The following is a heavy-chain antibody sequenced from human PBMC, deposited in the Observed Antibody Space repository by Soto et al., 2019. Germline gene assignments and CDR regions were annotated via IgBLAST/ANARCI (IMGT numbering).Heavy chain of an antibody. Sequence: TLSLTCAVSGGSISSGGYSWSRIRQPPGKGLEWIGYMYHSGSTYYNPSLKSRVTISVDTSKNQFSLKLSSVTAADTAVYYCAVYRYYYDSSGYLVGWFDPWGQGTLVTVSS. V-gene: IGHV4-30-2*02. D-gene: IGHD3-22*01. CDR1: GGSISSGGYS. J-gene: IGHJ5*02. CDR3: AVYRYYYDSSGYLVGWFDP. CDR2: MYHSGST.